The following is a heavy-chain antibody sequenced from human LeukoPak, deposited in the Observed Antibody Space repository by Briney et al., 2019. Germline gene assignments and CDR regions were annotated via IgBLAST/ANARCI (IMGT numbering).Heavy chain of an antibody. D-gene: IGHD6-19*01. CDR1: GFTFSSYG. Sequence: GGSLRLSCAASGFTFSSYGMHWVRQAPGKGLEWVAVISYDGSNKYYADSVKGRFTISRDNSKNTLYLQMNSLRAEDTAVYYCAKDLADSSGWYDLPAPFDYWGQGTLVTVSS. J-gene: IGHJ4*02. CDR2: ISYDGSNK. CDR3: AKDLADSSGWYDLPAPFDY. V-gene: IGHV3-30*18.